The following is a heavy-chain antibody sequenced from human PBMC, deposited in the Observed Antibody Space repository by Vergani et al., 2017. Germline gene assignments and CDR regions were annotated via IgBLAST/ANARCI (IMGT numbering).Heavy chain of an antibody. V-gene: IGHV4-34*01. CDR2: INHSGST. D-gene: IGHD2-2*01. Sequence: QVQLQQWGAGLLKPSETLSLTCAVYGGSFSGYYWSWIRQPPGKGLEWIGEINHSGSTNYNPSLKSRVTISVDTSKNQFSLKLSSVTAADTAVYYCARDRAIVVVPAADGPGAFDIWGQGTMVTVSS. CDR1: GGSFSGYY. J-gene: IGHJ3*02. CDR3: ARDRAIVVVPAADGPGAFDI.